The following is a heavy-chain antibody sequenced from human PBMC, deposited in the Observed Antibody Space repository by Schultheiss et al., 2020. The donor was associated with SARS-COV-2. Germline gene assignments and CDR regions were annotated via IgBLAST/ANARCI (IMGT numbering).Heavy chain of an antibody. D-gene: IGHD3-22*01. V-gene: IGHV4-59*01. Sequence: SETLSLTCTVSGGSISSYYWSWIRQPPGKGLEWIGYIYYSGSTNYNPSLKSRVTISVDTSKNQFSLKLSSVTAADTAVYYCARDLSAYYDSSGPRRLDPWGQGTLVTVSS. CDR2: IYYSGST. J-gene: IGHJ5*02. CDR1: GGSISSYY. CDR3: ARDLSAYYDSSGPRRLDP.